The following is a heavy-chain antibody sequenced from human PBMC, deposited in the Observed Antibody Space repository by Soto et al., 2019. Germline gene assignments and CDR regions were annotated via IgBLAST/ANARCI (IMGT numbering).Heavy chain of an antibody. V-gene: IGHV4-31*03. Sequence: SETLSLTCTVSGGSISSGGYYWSWIRQHPGKGLEWIGYIYYSGSTYYNPSLKSRVTISVDTSKNQFSLKLSSVTAADTAVYYCARVKQLPYYMDVWGKGTTVTGSS. D-gene: IGHD5-18*01. CDR1: GGSISSGGYY. J-gene: IGHJ6*03. CDR2: IYYSGST. CDR3: ARVKQLPYYMDV.